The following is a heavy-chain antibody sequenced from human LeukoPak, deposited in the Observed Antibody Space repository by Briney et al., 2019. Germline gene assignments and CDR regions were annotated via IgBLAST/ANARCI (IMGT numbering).Heavy chain of an antibody. J-gene: IGHJ4*02. CDR3: AKERAGYTNPYYVDY. Sequence: GASLRLSCAASGFTFTAMSWVRQGLGKGLEWISTISGSGANTYYADTVRGRFTISRDNSKNTLYLHMNSLRAEDTAVYYCAKERAGYTNPYYVDYWGQGTLVTVSS. V-gene: IGHV3-23*01. CDR2: ISGSGANT. CDR1: GFTFTA. D-gene: IGHD3-16*02.